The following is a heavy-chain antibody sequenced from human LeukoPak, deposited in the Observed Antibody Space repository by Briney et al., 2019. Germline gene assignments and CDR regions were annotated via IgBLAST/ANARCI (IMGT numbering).Heavy chain of an antibody. CDR2: IYYSGST. D-gene: IGHD2-21*02. CDR3: AREGAAYCGGDCYD. V-gene: IGHV4-30-4*01. Sequence: SETLSLTCTVSGGSISSGDYYWSWIRQPPGKGLEWIGYIYYSGSTHYNPSLKSRVTISVDTSKNQFSLKLSSVTAADTAVYYCAREGAAYCGGDCYDWGQGTLVTVSS. CDR1: GGSISSGDYY. J-gene: IGHJ4*02.